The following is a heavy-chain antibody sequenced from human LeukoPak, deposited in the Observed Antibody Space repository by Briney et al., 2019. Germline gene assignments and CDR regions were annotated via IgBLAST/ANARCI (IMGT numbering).Heavy chain of an antibody. J-gene: IGHJ4*02. CDR3: ARDRFAYGGNTDY. Sequence: GGSLRLSCAASGFTFSSYWMHWVRQTPGKGLVWVSHINSDGSRTSYADSVKGRFTISRDNSKNTLYLQMNSLRAEDTAVYYCARDRFAYGGNTDYWGQGTLVTVST. CDR1: GFTFSSYW. D-gene: IGHD4-23*01. CDR2: INSDGSRT. V-gene: IGHV3-74*01.